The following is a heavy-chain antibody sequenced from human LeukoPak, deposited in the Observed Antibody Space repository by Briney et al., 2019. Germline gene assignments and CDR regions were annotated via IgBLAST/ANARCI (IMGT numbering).Heavy chain of an antibody. V-gene: IGHV1-2*02. J-gene: IGHJ4*02. CDR3: ARDLRGLRYFDWSPLEY. D-gene: IGHD3-9*01. Sequence: GASVKVSCKASGYTLTGYYMHWVRQAPGQGLEWMGWINPNSGGTNYAQKFQGRVTMTRDTSISTAYMELSRLRSDDTAVYYCARDLRGLRYFDWSPLEYWGQGTLVTVSS. CDR2: INPNSGGT. CDR1: GYTLTGYY.